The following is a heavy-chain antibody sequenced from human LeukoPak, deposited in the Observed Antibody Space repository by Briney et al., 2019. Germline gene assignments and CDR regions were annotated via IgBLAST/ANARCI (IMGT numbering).Heavy chain of an antibody. CDR1: GGSISSYY. J-gene: IGHJ4*02. Sequence: NPSETLSLTCTVSGGSISSYYWSWIRQPPGKGLEWIGYIYYSGSTNYNPSLKSRVTISLDTSENQFSLRLNSVTAADSAVYFCASSRGPSSSWSFDSWGQGILVTVSS. D-gene: IGHD6-13*01. V-gene: IGHV4-59*01. CDR3: ASSRGPSSSWSFDS. CDR2: IYYSGST.